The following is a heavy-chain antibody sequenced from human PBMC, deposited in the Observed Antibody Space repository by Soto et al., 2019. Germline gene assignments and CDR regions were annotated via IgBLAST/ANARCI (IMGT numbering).Heavy chain of an antibody. J-gene: IGHJ2*01. D-gene: IGHD4-17*01. Sequence: EVQLVESGGGLVQPGGSLRLSCVASGFTFSSYEMNWVRQAPGKGLEWVSYIGGSGSLTYYGDSVKGRFTISRDNAKSSLYLQMNSLRAEDTAVYYCAKGHADSHFWYFDLWGRGTLVTVSS. CDR3: AKGHADSHFWYFDL. V-gene: IGHV3-48*03. CDR1: GFTFSSYE. CDR2: IGGSGSLT.